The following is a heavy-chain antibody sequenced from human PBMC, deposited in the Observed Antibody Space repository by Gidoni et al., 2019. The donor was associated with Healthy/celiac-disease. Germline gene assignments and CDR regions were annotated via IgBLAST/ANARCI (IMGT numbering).Heavy chain of an antibody. J-gene: IGHJ4*02. CDR2: ISGSGGST. CDR3: AKSSGYDSRYFDY. V-gene: IGHV3-23*01. CDR1: GFTFSSYA. Sequence: EVQLLESGGGFVQPGGSLRLSCAASGFTFSSYAMSWVRQAPGKGLEWVSAISGSGGSTYYADSVKGRFTISRDNSKNTLYLQMNSLRAEDTAVYYCAKSSGYDSRYFDYWGQGTLVTVSS. D-gene: IGHD5-12*01.